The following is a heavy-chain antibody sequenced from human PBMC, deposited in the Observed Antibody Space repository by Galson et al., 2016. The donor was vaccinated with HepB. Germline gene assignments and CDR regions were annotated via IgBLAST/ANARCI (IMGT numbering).Heavy chain of an antibody. CDR2: ISSDGNNK. V-gene: IGHV3-30*18. J-gene: IGHJ6*02. CDR3: AKDRRYYDSSGYFWEGYYYDGMDV. Sequence: SLRLSCAASGFTFSSFGMHWVRQAPGKGLEWVAVISSDGNNKYFADSVKGRFTISRDNSKNTLNLQMNSLRAEDTAVYYCAKDRRYYDSSGYFWEGYYYDGMDVWGQGTTVTVSS. D-gene: IGHD3-22*01. CDR1: GFTFSSFG.